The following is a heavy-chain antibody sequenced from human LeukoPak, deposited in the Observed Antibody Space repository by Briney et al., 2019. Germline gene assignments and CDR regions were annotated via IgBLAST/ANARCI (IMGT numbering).Heavy chain of an antibody. Sequence: GESLKISCQASGYSFTTYWVAWVRQMPGQGLEWMGIIYPGDSDTRYSPSFQGQVTISADKSISTAYLQWSSLKASDTAMYYCARRLGYYDSSGYFYAFDIWGQGTMVTVSS. CDR3: ARRLGYYDSSGYFYAFDI. J-gene: IGHJ3*02. CDR2: IYPGDSDT. CDR1: GYSFTTYW. V-gene: IGHV5-51*01. D-gene: IGHD3-22*01.